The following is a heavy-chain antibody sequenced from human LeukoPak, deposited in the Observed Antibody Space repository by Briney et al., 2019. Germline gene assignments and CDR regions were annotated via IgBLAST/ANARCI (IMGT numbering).Heavy chain of an antibody. D-gene: IGHD5-12*01. CDR3: AKGEVDSPMNFYH. CDR2: INWDGGST. Sequence: PGGSLRLSCAASGFIFDDFTIHWVRQVPGKGLAWVSLINWDGGSTYYADSVKGRFTISRDNSKNSLYLQMDSLTTEDTAFYYCAKGEVDSPMNFYHWGQGTLVTVSS. J-gene: IGHJ4*02. CDR1: GFIFDDFT. V-gene: IGHV3-43*01.